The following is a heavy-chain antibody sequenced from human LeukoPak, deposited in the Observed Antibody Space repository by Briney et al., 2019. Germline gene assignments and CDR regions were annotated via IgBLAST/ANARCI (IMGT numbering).Heavy chain of an antibody. V-gene: IGHV5-51*01. CDR2: IYPGDSDT. CDR3: AREGEYQLARPNYYYYGMDV. D-gene: IGHD2-2*01. CDR1: GYSFTSYW. J-gene: IGHJ6*02. Sequence: GESLKISCKGSGYSFTSYWIGWVRQMPGKGLEWMGIIYPGDSDTRYSPSFQGQVTISADKSISTAYLQWSSLKASDTAMYYCAREGEYQLARPNYYYYGMDVWGQGTTVTVSS.